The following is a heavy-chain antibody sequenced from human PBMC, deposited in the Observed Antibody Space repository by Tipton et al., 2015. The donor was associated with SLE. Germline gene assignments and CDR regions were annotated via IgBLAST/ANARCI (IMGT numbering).Heavy chain of an antibody. V-gene: IGHV3-7*01. CDR3: ARVLPITIFGVVDYNWFDP. D-gene: IGHD3-3*01. Sequence: LSLTCAASGFTFSSYWMSWVRQAPGKGLEWVANIKQDGSEKYYVDSVKGRFTISRDNAKNSLYLQMNSLRAEDTAVYYCARVLPITIFGVVDYNWFDPWGQGTLVTVSS. CDR1: GFTFSSYW. J-gene: IGHJ5*02. CDR2: IKQDGSEK.